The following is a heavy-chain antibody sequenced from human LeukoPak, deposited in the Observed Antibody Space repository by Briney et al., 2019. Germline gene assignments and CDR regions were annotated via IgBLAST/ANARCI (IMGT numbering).Heavy chain of an antibody. CDR1: GDSISGYY. CDR3: ARENRDYEGSGYHYVY. Sequence: SETLSLTCTVSGDSISGYYWGWIRQPAGKGLEWIGRIYSSGSTNYNPSLNSRVTISVDKSKNQFSLTLSFITAADTAVYYCARENRDYEGSGYHYVYWGQGTLVTVSS. J-gene: IGHJ4*02. D-gene: IGHD3-22*01. CDR2: IYSSGST. V-gene: IGHV4-4*07.